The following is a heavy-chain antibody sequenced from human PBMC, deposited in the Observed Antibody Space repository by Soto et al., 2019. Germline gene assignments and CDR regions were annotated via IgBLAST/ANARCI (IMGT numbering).Heavy chain of an antibody. CDR3: AIGGIVVVPAAQVLDYYYGMDV. CDR1: GYTFTGYY. D-gene: IGHD2-2*01. J-gene: IGHJ6*02. V-gene: IGHV1-2*04. Sequence: ASVKVSCKASGYTFTGYYMHWVLQAPGQGLEWMGWINPNSGGTNYAQKFQGWVTMTRDTSISTAYMELSRLRSDDTAVYYCAIGGIVVVPAAQVLDYYYGMDVWGQGTTVTVSS. CDR2: INPNSGGT.